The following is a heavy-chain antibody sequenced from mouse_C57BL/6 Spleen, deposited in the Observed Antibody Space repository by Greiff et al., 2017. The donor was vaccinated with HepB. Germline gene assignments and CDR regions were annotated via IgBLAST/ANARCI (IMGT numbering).Heavy chain of an antibody. J-gene: IGHJ2*01. V-gene: IGHV1-69*01. CDR1: GYTFTSYW. Sequence: VQLQQSGAELVMPGASVKLSCKASGYTFTSYWMHWVKQRPGQGLEWIGEIDPSDSYTNYNQKFKGKSTFTVDKSSSTAYMQLSSLTSEDSSGFSCARWYGSRGDFDYWGQGTTLTVSS. CDR2: IDPSDSYT. CDR3: ARWYGSRGDFDY. D-gene: IGHD1-1*01.